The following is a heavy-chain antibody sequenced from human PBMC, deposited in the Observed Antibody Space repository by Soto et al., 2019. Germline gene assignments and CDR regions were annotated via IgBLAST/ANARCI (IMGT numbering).Heavy chain of an antibody. J-gene: IGHJ6*02. D-gene: IGHD3-10*01. CDR1: GIPVSSNY. CDR3: ARDGPYYYASRMDV. CDR2: LHSGGDT. Sequence: EVQLVESGGGLVQPGGSLRLSCVASGIPVSSNYTTWVRQAPGKGLEWVSVLHSGGDTYYANSVKGRFTISRHDSTNTLFLQMNSLTAEDTAVYYCARDGPYYYASRMDVWGQGTTVTVSS. V-gene: IGHV3-53*04.